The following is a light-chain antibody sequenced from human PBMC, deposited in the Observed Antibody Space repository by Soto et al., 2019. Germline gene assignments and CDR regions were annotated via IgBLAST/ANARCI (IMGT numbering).Light chain of an antibody. CDR1: QSVSNNY. Sequence: VLTQSPGTLSLSPGERATLSCRASQSVSNNYLAWYQQKPGRSPKLLIFGSSDRATGIPDRFSGSGSGTDFTLTISSLEPEDFAVYYCQQYGSSPPYTFGQGTKLEIK. CDR3: QQYGSSPPYT. J-gene: IGKJ2*01. CDR2: GSS. V-gene: IGKV3-20*01.